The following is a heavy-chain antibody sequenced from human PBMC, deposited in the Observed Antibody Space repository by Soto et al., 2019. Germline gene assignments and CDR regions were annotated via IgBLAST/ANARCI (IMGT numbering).Heavy chain of an antibody. J-gene: IGHJ3*02. CDR2: IKQDGSQK. CDR3: ARDGAALDI. Sequence: EVQLVESGGGLVQPGGSLRLSCVAPGFIISSYWMSWVRQAPGKGLEWVADIKQDGSQKYYADSAKGRFTISRDNAKNSLYLQKSSLRVEDTAVYYCARDGAALDIWGQGTMVTVSS. CDR1: GFIISSYW. V-gene: IGHV3-7*03. D-gene: IGHD3-16*01.